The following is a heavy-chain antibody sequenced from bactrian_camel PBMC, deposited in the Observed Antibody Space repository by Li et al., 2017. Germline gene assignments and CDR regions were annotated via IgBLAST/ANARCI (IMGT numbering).Heavy chain of an antibody. CDR2: LASDGSS. Sequence: HVQLVESGGGSVQDGGSLRLSCAARTGTFRSACMGWIRQVSGKEREGVASLASDGSSIYANSLKGRFSISKDNARNWLDLQMDSLEPGDTARYYCAADRRRHGPPSLRPGDYSVWGQGTQVTVS. CDR1: TGTFRSAC. CDR3: AADRRRHGPPSLRPGDYSV. V-gene: IGHV3S53*01. D-gene: IGHD2*01. J-gene: IGHJ4*01.